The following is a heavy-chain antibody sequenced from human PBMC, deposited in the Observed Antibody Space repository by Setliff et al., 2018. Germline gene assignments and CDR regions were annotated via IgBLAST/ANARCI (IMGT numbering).Heavy chain of an antibody. J-gene: IGHJ4*02. D-gene: IGHD1-1*01. CDR2: IYYTGSS. CDR3: ARTGTYRYFDY. Sequence: PSETLSLTCTVSGDSIRSYYWSWVRQPPGRGLEWIGYIYYTGSSNYNPSLKSRVTISVDTSKNQFSLKLRSVTAADTAVYYCARTGTYRYFDYWGQGALVTVSS. V-gene: IGHV4-59*08. CDR1: GDSIRSYY.